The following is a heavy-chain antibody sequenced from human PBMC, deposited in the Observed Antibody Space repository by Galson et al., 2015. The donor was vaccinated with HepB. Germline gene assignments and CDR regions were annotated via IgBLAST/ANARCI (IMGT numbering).Heavy chain of an antibody. CDR3: AREAWGGYGGFDY. Sequence: SVKVSCKASGGTFSSYAISWVRQAPGQGLEWMGGIIPIFGTANYAQKFQGRVTITADESTSTAYMELSSLRSEDTAVYYCAREAWGGYGGFDYWGQGTLVTVSS. CDR1: GGTFSSYA. J-gene: IGHJ4*02. D-gene: IGHD5-12*01. CDR2: IIPIFGTA. V-gene: IGHV1-69*13.